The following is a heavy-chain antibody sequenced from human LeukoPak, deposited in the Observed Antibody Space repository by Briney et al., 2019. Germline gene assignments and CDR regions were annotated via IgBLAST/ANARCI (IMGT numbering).Heavy chain of an antibody. D-gene: IGHD2-21*02. Sequence: SETLSLTCAVYGGSFSGYYWSWIRQPPGKGLEWIGEINHSGSTNYNPSLKSRVTISVDTSKNQFSLKLSSVTAADTAVYYCARLFCGGDCYSDPGFDYWGQGTLVTVSS. CDR3: ARLFCGGDCYSDPGFDY. V-gene: IGHV4-34*01. J-gene: IGHJ4*02. CDR1: GGSFSGYY. CDR2: INHSGST.